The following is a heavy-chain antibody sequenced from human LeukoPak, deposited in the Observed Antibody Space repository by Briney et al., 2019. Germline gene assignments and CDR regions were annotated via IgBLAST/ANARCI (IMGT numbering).Heavy chain of an antibody. J-gene: IGHJ4*02. Sequence: SETLSLTCADYGGSFSGYYWSWIRQPPGKGLERIGEINHRGSTNYNPSLKSRVTISVDTSKNQFSLKLSSVTAADTAVYYCARRSRYCSGGSCYLPAFDYWGQGTLVTVSS. CDR3: ARRSRYCSGGSCYLPAFDY. CDR2: INHRGST. D-gene: IGHD2-15*01. V-gene: IGHV4-34*01. CDR1: GGSFSGYY.